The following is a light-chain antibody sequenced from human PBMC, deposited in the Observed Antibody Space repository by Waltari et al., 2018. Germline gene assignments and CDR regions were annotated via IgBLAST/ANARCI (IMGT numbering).Light chain of an antibody. V-gene: IGKV3-15*01. CDR2: GAS. CDR1: QSVSFN. J-gene: IGKJ1*01. CDR3: QQYNNWPRT. Sequence: EIVMRQPPATLSVSPGERATLPCRASQSVSFNVAWYQQKPGQGPRLLIYGASARATGIPARFSGSGSGTEFTLTISSPQSEDFAVYYCQQYNNWPRTFGQGTKVEIK.